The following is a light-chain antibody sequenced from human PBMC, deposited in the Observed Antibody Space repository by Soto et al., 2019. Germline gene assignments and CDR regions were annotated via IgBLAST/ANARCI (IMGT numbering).Light chain of an antibody. CDR1: SSDVGSYNF. CDR3: CSYAGSSTWV. V-gene: IGLV2-23*01. CDR2: EGS. J-gene: IGLJ3*02. Sequence: QSALTQPASVSGSPGQSITISCTGTSSDVGSYNFVSWYQQHPGKAPKLMIYEGSERPSGVSNRFSGSKSGNTASLTISGLQAEDEADYYCCSYAGSSTWVFGGGTKLTV.